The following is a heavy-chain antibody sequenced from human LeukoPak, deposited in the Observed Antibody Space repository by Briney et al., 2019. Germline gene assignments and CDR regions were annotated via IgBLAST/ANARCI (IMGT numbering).Heavy chain of an antibody. D-gene: IGHD3-3*01. V-gene: IGHV4-61*02. CDR1: GGSISSCSYY. Sequence: SETLSLTCTVSGGSISSCSYYWSWIRQPAGKGLEWIGRIYTSGSTNYNPSLKSRVTISVHTSQHQFSLKLSSVTAADTAVYYGARAGYYDFWSALPNWFDPWGQGTLVTVSS. CDR3: ARAGYYDFWSALPNWFDP. J-gene: IGHJ5*02. CDR2: IYTSGST.